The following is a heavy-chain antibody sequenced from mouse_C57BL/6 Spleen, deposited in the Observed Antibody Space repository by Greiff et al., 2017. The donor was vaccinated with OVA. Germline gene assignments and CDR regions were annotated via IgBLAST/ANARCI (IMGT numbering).Heavy chain of an antibody. CDR1: GFTFTSYT. Sequence: VQRQQPGAELVKPGASVKLSCKASGFTFTSYTMQWVRQTPGQGLEWVGEIDPSGGYTYYHHKVKGKATLTVDTSSSTVYLQLSSLTSEDSAVYYCARQGMMVATYFDYWGQGTTLTVSS. D-gene: IGHD2-3*01. CDR2: IDPSGGYT. J-gene: IGHJ2*01. CDR3: ARQGMMVATYFDY. V-gene: IGHV1-50*01.